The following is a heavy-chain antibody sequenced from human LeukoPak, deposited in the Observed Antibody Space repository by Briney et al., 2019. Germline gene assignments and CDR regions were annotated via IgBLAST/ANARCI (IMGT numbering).Heavy chain of an antibody. CDR2: ISGSGGST. CDR3: AKAKGSGDSSSWYHSGYYYYYMDV. V-gene: IGHV3-23*01. D-gene: IGHD6-13*01. CDR1: GLTFSSYA. J-gene: IGHJ6*03. Sequence: PGGSLRLSCAASGLTFSSYAMSWVRQAPGKGLEWVSAISGSGGSTYYADSVKGRFTISRDNSKNTLYLQMNSLRAEDTAVYYCAKAKGSGDSSSWYHSGYYYYYMDVWGKGTTVTVSS.